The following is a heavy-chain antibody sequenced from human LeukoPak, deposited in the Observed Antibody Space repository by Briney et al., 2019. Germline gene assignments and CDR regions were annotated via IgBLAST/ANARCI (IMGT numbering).Heavy chain of an antibody. CDR2: LYSGGAT. J-gene: IGHJ4*02. Sequence: GGSLRLSCVASGFIVSTNYIHWIRQAPGKGLEWVSVLYSGGATFYADSVKGRFTISRDNSKNTLYLQMNSLRAEDTAVYYCAREYSGGSSSLDYWGQGTLVTVSS. V-gene: IGHV3-53*01. CDR1: GFIVSTNY. CDR3: AREYSGGSSSLDY. D-gene: IGHD1-26*01.